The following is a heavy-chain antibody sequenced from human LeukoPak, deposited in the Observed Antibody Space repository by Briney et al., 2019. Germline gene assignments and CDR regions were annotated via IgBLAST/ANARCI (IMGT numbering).Heavy chain of an antibody. CDR2: ITETGVTT. V-gene: IGHV3-23*01. Sequence: GGSLRLSCTASGFTFNNFAMSWVRQAPGKGLEWVAGITETGVTTNYADSVRGRFTISRGNSENTLFLQMNGLRVDDTAVYYCAKDLVGVSGTAASDLWGQGTMVTVSS. CDR1: GFTFNNFA. CDR3: AKDLVGVSGTAASDL. J-gene: IGHJ3*01. D-gene: IGHD6-19*01.